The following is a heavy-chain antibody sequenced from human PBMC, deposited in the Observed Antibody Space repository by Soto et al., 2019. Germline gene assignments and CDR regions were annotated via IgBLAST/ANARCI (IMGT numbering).Heavy chain of an antibody. D-gene: IGHD2-15*01. V-gene: IGHV4-39*01. CDR3: ARRGHCSGGTCYSPWGAFDI. CDR2: IYYSGNT. J-gene: IGHJ3*02. CDR1: GGCISSSGYY. Sequence: SETLSLTCTVSGGCISSSGYYWAWIRQPPGKGLEWIGSIYYSGNTYYNPSLKSRVTISVDTSKDQFSLKLRSVTAADTAVYYCARRGHCSGGTCYSPWGAFDIWGQGTMVTVSS.